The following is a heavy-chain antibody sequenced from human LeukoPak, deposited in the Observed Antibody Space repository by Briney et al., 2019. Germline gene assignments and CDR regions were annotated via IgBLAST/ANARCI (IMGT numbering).Heavy chain of an antibody. Sequence: GGSLRLSCAASGFTISSFWMHWVRQAPGKGLVWVARINSDSTSTSYVDSVKGRFTISRDNAKNTVYLQMSSQRADDTAIYYCARGAYSFEYWGQGILVTVSS. V-gene: IGHV3-74*01. CDR2: INSDSTST. D-gene: IGHD4-11*01. J-gene: IGHJ4*02. CDR1: GFTISSFW. CDR3: ARGAYSFEY.